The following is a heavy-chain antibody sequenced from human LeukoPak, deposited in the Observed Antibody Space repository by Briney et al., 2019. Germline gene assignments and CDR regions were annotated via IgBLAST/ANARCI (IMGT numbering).Heavy chain of an antibody. J-gene: IGHJ4*02. CDR1: GGSFGGYY. Sequence: SETLSLTCAVYGGSFGGYYWSWIRQPPGKGLEWIGEINHSGSTNYNPSLKSRVTISVDTSKNQFSLKLSSVTAADTAVYYCARVLIAVAGPPRDWGQGTLVTVSS. D-gene: IGHD6-19*01. CDR3: ARVLIAVAGPPRD. CDR2: INHSGST. V-gene: IGHV4-34*01.